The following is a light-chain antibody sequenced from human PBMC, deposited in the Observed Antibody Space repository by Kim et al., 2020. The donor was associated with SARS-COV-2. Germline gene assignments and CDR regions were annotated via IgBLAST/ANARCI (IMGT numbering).Light chain of an antibody. CDR1: RSNITAGYY. CDR3: QSYDSRLSSWV. CDR2: RNS. Sequence: QGVSVCCTGIRSNITAGYYVHRSQLLPGTAPDHHIYRNSSRPPGVPDRFPGSRYGTSASLAITGLQAEDEADYCCQSYDSRLSSWVFGGGTQLSVL. V-gene: IGLV1-40*01. J-gene: IGLJ3*02.